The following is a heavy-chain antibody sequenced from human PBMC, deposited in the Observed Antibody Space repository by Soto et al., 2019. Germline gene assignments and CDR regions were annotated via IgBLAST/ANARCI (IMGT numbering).Heavy chain of an antibody. CDR3: AREVGAPSGWLDP. D-gene: IGHD1-26*01. V-gene: IGHV3-23*01. J-gene: IGHJ5*02. CDR2: ISPSGGLK. Sequence: EVQLSESGGDLRQPGGSLRLSCAASGFTFTNYAMTWVRQTPGKGLEWVSGISPSGGLKYYADSVRGRFTVSRDNSKNILYLQMDNLRDEDTALYYCAREVGAPSGWLDPWGQGTQVTVSS. CDR1: GFTFTNYA.